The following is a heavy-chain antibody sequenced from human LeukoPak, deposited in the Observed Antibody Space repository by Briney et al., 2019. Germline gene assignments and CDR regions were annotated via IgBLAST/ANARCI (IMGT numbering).Heavy chain of an antibody. CDR2: IFHSGIT. CDR1: GYSISSGYY. J-gene: IGHJ5*02. CDR3: ARGLGGRTGTTRFDP. Sequence: SETLSLTCTVSGYSISSGYYWGWIRQPPGKGLEWIGSIFHSGITYYNPSLKSRVTIPLDTSKNQFSLKLSSVTAADTAVYYCARGLGGRTGTTRFDPWGQGTLVTISS. D-gene: IGHD1-7*01. V-gene: IGHV4-38-2*02.